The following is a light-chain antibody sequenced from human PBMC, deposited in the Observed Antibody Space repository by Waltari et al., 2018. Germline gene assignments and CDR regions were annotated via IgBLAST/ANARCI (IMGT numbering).Light chain of an antibody. CDR1: SSDVGTYNL. Sequence: QSALTQPASVSGSPGQSITISCTGTSSDVGTYNLVSWYQQHPGKAPKLMIYEVTKRPSWVSSRFSASRSGNTASLTISGLQAEDEADDYCCSYNDGPYVFGTGTKVTVL. CDR3: CSYNDGPYV. V-gene: IGLV2-23*02. CDR2: EVT. J-gene: IGLJ1*01.